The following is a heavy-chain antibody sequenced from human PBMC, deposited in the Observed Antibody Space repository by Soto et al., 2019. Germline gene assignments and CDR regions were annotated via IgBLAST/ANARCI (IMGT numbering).Heavy chain of an antibody. CDR1: GYTFTSYD. CDR2: MNAYSGNT. D-gene: IGHD4-17*01. J-gene: IGHJ3*02. CDR3: ARDPAHGDYDDAFDI. V-gene: IGHV1-18*01. Sequence: GASVKVSCKASGYTFTSYDINWVRQATGQGLEWMGWMNAYSGNTDYAQKLQGRVTMTTDTSTSTAYMELRSLRSDDTAVYYCARDPAHGDYDDAFDIWGQGTMVTVSS.